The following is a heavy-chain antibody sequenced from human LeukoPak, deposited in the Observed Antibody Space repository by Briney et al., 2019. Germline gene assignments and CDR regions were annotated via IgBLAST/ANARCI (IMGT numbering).Heavy chain of an antibody. CDR1: GFTFSSYW. V-gene: IGHV3-7*03. J-gene: IGHJ4*02. CDR2: VKQDGSEK. CDR3: ARDKEVYYYASGSLGY. D-gene: IGHD3-10*01. Sequence: GGSLRLSCAASGFTFSSYWMSWVRQGPGKGLEWVATVKQDGSEKYYVESVRGRFTISRDNAKNSLYLQMNSLRAEDAAVYYCARDKEVYYYASGSLGYWGQGTLVTVSS.